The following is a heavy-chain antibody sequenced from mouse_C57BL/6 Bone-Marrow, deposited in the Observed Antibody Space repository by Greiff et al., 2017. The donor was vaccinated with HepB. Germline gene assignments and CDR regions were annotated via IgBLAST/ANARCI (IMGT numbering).Heavy chain of an antibody. V-gene: IGHV1-64*01. J-gene: IGHJ4*01. CDR2: IHPNSGST. CDR1: GYTFTSYW. CDR3: ARGRGFYAGAMDY. D-gene: IGHD2-3*01. Sequence: QVQLKQPGAELVKPGASVKLSCKASGYTFTSYWMHWVKQRPGQGLEWIGMIHPNSGSTNYNEKFKSKATLTVDKSSSTAYMQLSSLTSEDSAVYYCARGRGFYAGAMDYWGQGTSVTVSS.